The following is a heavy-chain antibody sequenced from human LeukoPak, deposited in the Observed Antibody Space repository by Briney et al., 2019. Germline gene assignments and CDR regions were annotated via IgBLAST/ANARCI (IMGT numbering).Heavy chain of an antibody. CDR2: ISGSGGST. V-gene: IGHV3-23*01. Sequence: GGSLRLSCAASGFTFSSYAMSWVRQAPGKGLEWGSAISGSGGSTYYADSVKGRFTISRDNSKNTLYLQMNSLRVEDTAVYYCAKEAEYDSSSWYEPGWFDPWGQGTLVTVSS. J-gene: IGHJ5*02. CDR3: AKEAEYDSSSWYEPGWFDP. D-gene: IGHD6-13*01. CDR1: GFTFSSYA.